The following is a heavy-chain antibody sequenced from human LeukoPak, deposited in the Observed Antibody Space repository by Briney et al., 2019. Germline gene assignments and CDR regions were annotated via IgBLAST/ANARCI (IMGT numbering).Heavy chain of an antibody. J-gene: IGHJ4*02. V-gene: IGHV4-59*01. D-gene: IGHD3-22*01. CDR2: IYYSGST. Sequence: PSETLSLTCTVSGGSISSYYWSWIRQPPGKGLEWSGYIYYSGSTNYNPSLKSRVTISVDTSKNQFSLKLSSVTAADTAVYYCARVLHTYDSSGYYFEDYFDYWGQGPWSPSPQ. CDR3: ARVLHTYDSSGYYFEDYFDY. CDR1: GGSISSYY.